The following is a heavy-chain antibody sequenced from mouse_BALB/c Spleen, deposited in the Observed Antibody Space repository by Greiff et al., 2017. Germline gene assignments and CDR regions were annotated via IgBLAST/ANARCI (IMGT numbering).Heavy chain of an antibody. CDR1: GFNTKDTY. J-gene: IGHJ4*01. CDR3: ARDYLYYAMDY. V-gene: IGHV14-3*02. CDR2: IDPANGNT. D-gene: IGHD2-4*01. Sequence: EVQLQQSGAELVKPGASVKLSCTASGFNTKDTYMHWVKQRPEQGLEWIGRIDPANGNTKYDPKFQGKATITADTSSNTAYLQLSSLTSEDTAVYYCARDYLYYAMDYWGQGTSVTVSS.